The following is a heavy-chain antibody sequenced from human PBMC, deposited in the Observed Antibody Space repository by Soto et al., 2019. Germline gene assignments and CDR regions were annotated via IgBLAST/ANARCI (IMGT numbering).Heavy chain of an antibody. CDR3: ARVVQGIDY. Sequence: SETLYLTCAVSGGSISMNWWSWVRQPPGKGLEWIGEIYHSGSTNYNPSIKSRVTISVDKSKNQFSLKLSSVSAADTAVYYCARVVQGIDYWGQGTLVTVS. CDR2: IYHSGST. D-gene: IGHD3-10*01. CDR1: GGSISMNW. J-gene: IGHJ4*02. V-gene: IGHV4-4*02.